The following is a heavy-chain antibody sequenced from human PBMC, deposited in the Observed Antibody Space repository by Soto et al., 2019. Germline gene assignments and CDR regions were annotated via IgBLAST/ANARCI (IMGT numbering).Heavy chain of an antibody. V-gene: IGHV3-23*01. CDR2: ISGSGGDT. J-gene: IGHJ4*02. CDR1: GFTFSTYA. D-gene: IGHD5-18*01. Sequence: GGSLRLSCAASGFTFSTYAVNWVRQAPGKGPEWVSVISGSGGDTKYADSVKGRFTISRDNSKNTLYLQMNSLRAEDTAVYYSAKPKRTAMVIGYWGQGTLVTVSS. CDR3: AKPKRTAMVIGY.